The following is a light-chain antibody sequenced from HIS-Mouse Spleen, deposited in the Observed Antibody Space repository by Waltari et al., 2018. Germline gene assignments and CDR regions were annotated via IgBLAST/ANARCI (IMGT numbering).Light chain of an antibody. CDR2: EVS. CDR1: SSAVGGYTS. J-gene: IGLJ3*02. V-gene: IGLV2-14*01. Sequence: QSALTQPASVSGSPGQSITISCTGTSSAVGGYTSVSWYQQHPGKAPKLMIYEVSNRPSGVSNRFSGSKSGNTASLTISGLQAEDEADYYCSSYTSSSTLWVFGGGTKLTVL. CDR3: SSYTSSSTLWV.